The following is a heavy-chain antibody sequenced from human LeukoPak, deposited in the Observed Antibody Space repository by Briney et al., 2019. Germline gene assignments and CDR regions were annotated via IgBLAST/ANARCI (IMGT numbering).Heavy chain of an antibody. J-gene: IGHJ4*02. V-gene: IGHV3-30-3*01. D-gene: IGHD2-15*01. CDR2: ISYDGSNK. CDR1: GFTFSNYG. CDR3: AVPQDIVVVVAATLNY. Sequence: PGGSLRLSCAASGFTFSNYGMHWVRQAPGKGLEWVAVISYDGSNKYYADSVKGRFTISRDNSKNTLYLQMNSLRAEDTAVYYCAVPQDIVVVVAATLNYWGQGTLVTVSS.